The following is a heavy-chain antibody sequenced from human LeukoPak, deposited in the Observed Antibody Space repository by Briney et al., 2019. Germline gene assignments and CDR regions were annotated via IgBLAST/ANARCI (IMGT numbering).Heavy chain of an antibody. Sequence: ASVKVSCKTSGYSFTGYYIHWVRQAPGQGLEWMGWINPNSGGTSYAQNFQGRVTMTRDTSIGTAYMELSRLRSDDTAVYFCARGISEAVPGRYFQHWGQGTLVTVSS. CDR1: GYSFTGYY. V-gene: IGHV1-2*02. CDR2: INPNSGGT. CDR3: ARGISEAVPGRYFQH. J-gene: IGHJ1*01. D-gene: IGHD6-19*01.